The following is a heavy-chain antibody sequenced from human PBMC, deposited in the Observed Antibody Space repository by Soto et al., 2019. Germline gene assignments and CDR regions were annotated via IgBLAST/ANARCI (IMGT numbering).Heavy chain of an antibody. CDR3: SRENWFQDF. CDR2: IKKDGSEQ. D-gene: IGHD3-10*01. J-gene: IGHJ4*02. CDR1: GFTFTAYY. V-gene: IGHV3-7*03. Sequence: EVQLVESGGGLVQPGGSLRLSCAASGFTFTAYYMTWVRQAPGKGLEWVASIKKDGSEQYYVDSVKGRFTISRDNAKNSIYLQMISLRAGDTALYYCSRENWFQDFWGQGTLVTVSS.